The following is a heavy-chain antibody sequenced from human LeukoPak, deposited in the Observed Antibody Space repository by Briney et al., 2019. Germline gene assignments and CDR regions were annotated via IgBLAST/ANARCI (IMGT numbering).Heavy chain of an antibody. CDR3: ARVFRGYYHYFDY. D-gene: IGHD3-3*01. CDR1: GGTFSSYA. Sequence: APVKVSCKASGGTFSSYAISWVRQAPGQGLEWMGGIIPIFGTANYAQKFQGRVTITTDESTSTAYMELSSLRSEDTAVYYCARVFRGYYHYFDYWGQGTLVTVSS. J-gene: IGHJ4*02. CDR2: IIPIFGTA. V-gene: IGHV1-69*05.